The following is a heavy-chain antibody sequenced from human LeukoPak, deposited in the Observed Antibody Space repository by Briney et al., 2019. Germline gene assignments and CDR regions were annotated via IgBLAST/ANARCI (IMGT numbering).Heavy chain of an antibody. D-gene: IGHD5-18*01. V-gene: IGHV4-4*07. CDR1: GGSISSYY. CDR3: ARGSLTAMAVDY. Sequence: SETLSLTCTVSGGSISSYYWSWIRQPAGKGLEWIGRIYTSGSTNYNPSLKSRVTMSVDTSKNQFSLKLNSVTAADTAVYYCARGSLTAMAVDYWGQGTLVTVSS. J-gene: IGHJ4*02. CDR2: IYTSGST.